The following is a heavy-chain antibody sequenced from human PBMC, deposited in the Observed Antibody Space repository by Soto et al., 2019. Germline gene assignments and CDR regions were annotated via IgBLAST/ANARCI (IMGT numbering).Heavy chain of an antibody. V-gene: IGHV4-34*01. CDR1: GGSFSGYY. Sequence: PSETLSLTCAVYGGSFSGYYWSWISQPPGKGLEWIGEINHSGSTNYNPSLKSRVTISVDTSKNQFSLKLSSVTAADTAVYYCARRVVPAATPFDYWGQGTLVTVSS. J-gene: IGHJ4*02. D-gene: IGHD2-2*01. CDR3: ARRVVPAATPFDY. CDR2: INHSGST.